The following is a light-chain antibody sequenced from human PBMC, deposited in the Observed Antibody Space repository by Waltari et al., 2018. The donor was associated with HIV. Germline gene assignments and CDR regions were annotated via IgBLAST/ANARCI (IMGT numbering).Light chain of an antibody. V-gene: IGKV3-20*01. CDR1: QSVSSSY. Sequence: ENVLTQSPGILSLSPGERATLSCRASQSVSSSYLAWYQHKPGQFPRLLIFGASSRATGIPDRFSGSGSGTDFTLTISRLEPEDSAVYYCQQCGSSLWTFGQGTKVEIK. CDR2: GAS. CDR3: QQCGSSLWT. J-gene: IGKJ1*01.